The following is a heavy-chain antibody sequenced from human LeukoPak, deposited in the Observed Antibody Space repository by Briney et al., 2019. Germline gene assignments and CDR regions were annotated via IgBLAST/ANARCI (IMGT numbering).Heavy chain of an antibody. J-gene: IGHJ4*02. V-gene: IGHV3-7*01. CDR1: GFTFSSYR. CDR2: IKQDGSEK. D-gene: IGHD3-3*01. Sequence: GGSLRLSCAASGFTFSSYRMSWVRQAPGKGLEWVANIKQDGSEKYYVDSVKGRFTISRDNAKNSLYLQMNSLRAEDTAVYYCARASVVGYDFWSGYHYYFDYWGQGTLVTVSS. CDR3: ARASVVGYDFWSGYHYYFDY.